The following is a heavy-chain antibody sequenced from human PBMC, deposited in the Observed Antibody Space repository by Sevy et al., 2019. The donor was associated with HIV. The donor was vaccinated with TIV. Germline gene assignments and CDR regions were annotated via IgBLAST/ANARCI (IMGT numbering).Heavy chain of an antibody. V-gene: IGHV3-21*01. D-gene: IGHD3-3*01. CDR1: GFTFSTYT. J-gene: IGHJ5*02. CDR3: AGAAKAYNDFSSGYSLDWFDP. CDR2: IGSTSDFI. Sequence: GGSLRLSCTASGFTFSTYTMNWVRQAPGKGLEWVSSIGSTSDFIYYADSVKGRFTISRDNAKNSLYLQMNSLRAEDTAVYYCAGAAKAYNDFSSGYSLDWFDPWGQGTLVTVSS.